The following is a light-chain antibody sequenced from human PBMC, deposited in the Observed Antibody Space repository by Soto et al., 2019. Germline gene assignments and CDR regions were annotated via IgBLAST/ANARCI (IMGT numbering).Light chain of an antibody. CDR1: SSNIGAGYD. J-gene: IGLJ1*01. V-gene: IGLV1-40*01. CDR3: QSYDSSLSGYV. Sequence: QSVLAQPPSVSGAPGQRVTISCTGSSSNIGAGYDVHWYQQLPGTAPKLLIYGNNNRPSGVPDRFSGSKSGTSASLAITGLQAEDEADYYCQSYDSSLSGYVFGTGTKVHRP. CDR2: GNN.